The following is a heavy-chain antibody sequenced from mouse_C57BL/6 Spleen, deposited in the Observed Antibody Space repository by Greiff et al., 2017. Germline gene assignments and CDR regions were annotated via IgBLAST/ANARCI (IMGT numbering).Heavy chain of an antibody. Sequence: QVHVKQPGAELVKPGASVKMSCKASGYTFTSYWITWVKQRPGQGLEWIGDIYPGSGSTNYNEKFKSKATLTVDTSSSTAYMQLSSLTSEDSAVYYWERDGSSFAYWGQGTLVTVSA. CDR2: IYPGSGST. CDR3: ERDGSSFAY. D-gene: IGHD1-1*01. V-gene: IGHV1-55*01. CDR1: GYTFTSYW. J-gene: IGHJ3*01.